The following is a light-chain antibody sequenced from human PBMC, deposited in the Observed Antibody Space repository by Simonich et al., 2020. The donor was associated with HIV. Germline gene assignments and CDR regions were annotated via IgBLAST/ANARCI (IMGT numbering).Light chain of an antibody. CDR2: GAS. J-gene: IGKJ3*01. CDR1: QSVNSY. V-gene: IGKV3-20*01. Sequence: EIVLTQFPATLSLSPGEKATLSCRAIQSVNSYLAWYQQKPGQAPRLLIYGASSRITGIPDRFSGSGSGTEFTLTISRLEPEDFAVYYCQQYGSSFTFGPGTKVDIK. CDR3: QQYGSSFT.